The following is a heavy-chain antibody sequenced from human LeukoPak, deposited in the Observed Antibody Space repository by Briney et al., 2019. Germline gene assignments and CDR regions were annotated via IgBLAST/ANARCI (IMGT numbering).Heavy chain of an antibody. CDR3: ARDDRSYYGMDV. Sequence: GGSLRLSCAASGFTFSSYGMHWVRQAPGKGLEWVAVIWYDGSSKYYADSVKGRFTISRDNSKNTLYLQMNSLRAEDTAVYYCARDDRSYYGMDVWGQGTTVTVSS. CDR1: GFTFSSYG. CDR2: IWYDGSSK. J-gene: IGHJ6*02. V-gene: IGHV3-33*01.